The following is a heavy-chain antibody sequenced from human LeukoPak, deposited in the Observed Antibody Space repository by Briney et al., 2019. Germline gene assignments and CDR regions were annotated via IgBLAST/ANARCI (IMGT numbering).Heavy chain of an antibody. Sequence: SETLSLTCTVSGGSITSYYWSWIRQPPGKGLEWIAYIHYSGNTNYNPSLKSRVTISVDKSKNQFSLKLTSVTAADTAVYYCARYTYGNYYFDYWGQGTLVTVSS. D-gene: IGHD5-18*01. CDR3: ARYTYGNYYFDY. CDR2: IHYSGNT. CDR1: GGSITSYY. V-gene: IGHV4-59*08. J-gene: IGHJ4*02.